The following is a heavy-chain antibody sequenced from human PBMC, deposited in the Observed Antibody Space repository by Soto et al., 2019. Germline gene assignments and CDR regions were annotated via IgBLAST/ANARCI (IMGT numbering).Heavy chain of an antibody. CDR3: AREYDILNWFDP. CDR2: ISSSSSYI. J-gene: IGHJ5*02. V-gene: IGHV3-21*01. Sequence: GGSLSLSCAASGFPFSSYSMNWVRQAPGKGLEWVSSISSSSSYIYYADSVKGRFTISRDNAKNSLYLQMNSLRAEDTAVYYCAREYDILNWFDPWGQGTLVTVS. D-gene: IGHD3-9*01. CDR1: GFPFSSYS.